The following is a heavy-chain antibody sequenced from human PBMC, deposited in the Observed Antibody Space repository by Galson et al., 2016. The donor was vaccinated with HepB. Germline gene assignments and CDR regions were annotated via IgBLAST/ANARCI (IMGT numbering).Heavy chain of an antibody. V-gene: IGHV1-69*06. D-gene: IGHD3-10*01. Sequence: SVKVSCKASGGTFSSYAINWVRQAPGQGLEWMGGIIPVFGTPNYAQKFQGRVTMTWDTSTSTVYMELRSMGSEDTAIYYCARDQGFGEDNWGQGTLVTVSS. CDR2: IIPVFGTP. CDR3: ARDQGFGEDN. J-gene: IGHJ4*02. CDR1: GGTFSSYA.